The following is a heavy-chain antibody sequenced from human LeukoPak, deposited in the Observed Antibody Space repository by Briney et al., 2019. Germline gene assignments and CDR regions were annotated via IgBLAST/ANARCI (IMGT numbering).Heavy chain of an antibody. Sequence: ASVKVSCKASGYTFTSYDINWVRQATGQGLEWMGWMNPNSGNTGYAQKFQGRVTMTRNTSISTAYMELSSLRSEDTAVYYCARDSNRLTYYVFWGVYPRRGWSDPWGQEPLVTVSS. D-gene: IGHD3-3*01. CDR2: MNPNSGNT. J-gene: IGHJ5*02. CDR1: GYTFTSYD. V-gene: IGHV1-8*01. CDR3: ARDSNRLTYYVFWGVYPRRGWSDP.